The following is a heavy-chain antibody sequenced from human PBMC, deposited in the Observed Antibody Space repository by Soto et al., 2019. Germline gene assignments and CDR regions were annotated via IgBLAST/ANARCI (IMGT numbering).Heavy chain of an antibody. D-gene: IGHD3-10*01. Sequence: EVQLVESGGDLVQPGGSLRLSCAASGFSFSSFSMNWVRQAPGKGLEWVSYISSSSSTTHYADSVKGRFTISRDNAKNSLYLQMNSLKAEDTAVYYCASLGDYGSGSYWGQGTLVTVSS. CDR2: ISSSSSTT. V-gene: IGHV3-48*04. CDR3: ASLGDYGSGSY. J-gene: IGHJ4*02. CDR1: GFSFSSFS.